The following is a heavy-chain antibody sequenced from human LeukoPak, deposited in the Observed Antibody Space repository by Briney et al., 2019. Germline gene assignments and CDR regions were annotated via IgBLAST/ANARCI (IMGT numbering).Heavy chain of an antibody. Sequence: GGSLRLSCTASGFTFSDYYMSWIRQAPGKGLELVSYISSSDSTIFYADSVKGRFTISRDNAKNSLYLQMNSLRAEDTAVYYCARVEMASNDAFDIWGQGTMVTVSS. J-gene: IGHJ3*02. CDR1: GFTFSDYY. CDR3: ARVEMASNDAFDI. V-gene: IGHV3-11*04. CDR2: ISSSDSTI. D-gene: IGHD5-24*01.